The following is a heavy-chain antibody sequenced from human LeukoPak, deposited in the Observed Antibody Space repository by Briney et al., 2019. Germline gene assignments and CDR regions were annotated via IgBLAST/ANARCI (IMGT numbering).Heavy chain of an antibody. J-gene: IGHJ4*02. Sequence: GRSLRFSCAASGFTFSNYAMHWVRQAPGKGLEWVALISHDGSSEYYADSMKGRFTISRDNSKNTFYLQMNSLRAEDTAVYYCASRFEWLSSFDYWGQGTLVTVSS. CDR3: ASRFEWLSSFDY. CDR1: GFTFSNYA. V-gene: IGHV3-30*03. CDR2: ISHDGSSE. D-gene: IGHD3-3*01.